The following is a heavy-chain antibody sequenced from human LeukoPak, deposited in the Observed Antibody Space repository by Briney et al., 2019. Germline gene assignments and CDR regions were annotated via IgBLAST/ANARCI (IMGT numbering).Heavy chain of an antibody. J-gene: IGHJ4*02. D-gene: IGHD3-3*01. CDR1: GYSFTSYW. Sequence: GESLKISCKGSGYSFTSYWIGWVRQMPGKGLEWMGIIYPDDSDTRYSPSFQGQVTITADKSISTAYLQWSSLKASDTAMYYCTRTLGDSWSGSHFDYWGQGTLVTVSS. V-gene: IGHV5-51*01. CDR3: TRTLGDSWSGSHFDY. CDR2: IYPDDSDT.